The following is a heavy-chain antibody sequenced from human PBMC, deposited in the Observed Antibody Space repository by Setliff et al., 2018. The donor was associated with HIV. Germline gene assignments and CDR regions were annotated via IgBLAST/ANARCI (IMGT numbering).Heavy chain of an antibody. D-gene: IGHD6-13*01. V-gene: IGHV4-39*07. Sequence: SETLSLTCTVSGGSIWNYYWSWIRQPPGKGLEWIGTIYYSGSTDYNSSLRSRVTISVDTSKNQISLKLTSVTAADTAVYYCAGGEVRSRYVSSRAPFYHYYYYMDVWGKGTTVTVSS. J-gene: IGHJ6*03. CDR3: AGGEVRSRYVSSRAPFYHYYYYMDV. CDR1: GGSIWNYY. CDR2: IYYSGST.